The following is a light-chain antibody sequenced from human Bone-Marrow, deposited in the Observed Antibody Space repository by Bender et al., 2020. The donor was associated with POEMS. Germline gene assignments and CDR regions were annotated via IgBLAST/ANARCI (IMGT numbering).Light chain of an antibody. CDR3: SSWDDSLSGWV. J-gene: IGLJ3*02. Sequence: QSILTQPPSVSGTPGQTITLSCSGTTSNIGSNYVYWYQQFPGTAPRLVVYSNYQRPSGVPARFSGSKSGTSASLAISDIQSEDEGDYYCSSWDDSLSGWVFGGGTKLTVL. CDR1: TSNIGSNY. CDR2: SNY. V-gene: IGLV1-47*02.